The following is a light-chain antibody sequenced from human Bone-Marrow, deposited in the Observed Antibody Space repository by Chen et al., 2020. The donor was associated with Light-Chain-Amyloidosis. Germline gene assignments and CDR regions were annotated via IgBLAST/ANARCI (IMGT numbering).Light chain of an antibody. CDR1: QTISSNY. V-gene: IGKV3-20*01. Sequence: EIVLTQSPGTLSLSPGEGANLSCRASQTISSNYLTWYQQTFGQAPRLLIFGSSSRATGIPDRFTGSLSGTDFTLTINRLEPEDFAMYYCQQYGTSPLTFGGGTKVEIK. J-gene: IGKJ4*01. CDR2: GSS. CDR3: QQYGTSPLT.